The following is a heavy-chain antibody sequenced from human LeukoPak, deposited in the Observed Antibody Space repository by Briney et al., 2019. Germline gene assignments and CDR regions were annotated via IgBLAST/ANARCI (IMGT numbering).Heavy chain of an antibody. Sequence: PGGSLRLSCAASGFTFSSYSMNWVRQAPGKGLEWVSSISSSSSYIYYADSVKGRSTISRDNAKNSLYLQMNSLRAEDTAVYYCVRDGPRGDFDYWGQGTLVTVSS. V-gene: IGHV3-21*01. CDR1: GFTFSSYS. J-gene: IGHJ4*02. CDR3: VRDGPRGDFDY. D-gene: IGHD2-15*01. CDR2: ISSSSSYI.